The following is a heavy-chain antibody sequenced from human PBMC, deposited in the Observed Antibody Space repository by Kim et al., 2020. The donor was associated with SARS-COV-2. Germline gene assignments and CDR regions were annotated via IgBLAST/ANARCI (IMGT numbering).Heavy chain of an antibody. J-gene: IGHJ4*02. V-gene: IGHV3-43*01. Sequence: GGSLRLSCAASGFTFRGYTMHWVRQAPGKGLEWVSLISSDGRRTFYVDSVKGRFTISRDNTKNSLYLQMNSLRTEDTALYYCAKDTTHGLIDYWGQGTLVTVSS. D-gene: IGHD5-12*01. CDR1: GFTFRGYT. CDR3: AKDTTHGLIDY. CDR2: ISSDGRRT.